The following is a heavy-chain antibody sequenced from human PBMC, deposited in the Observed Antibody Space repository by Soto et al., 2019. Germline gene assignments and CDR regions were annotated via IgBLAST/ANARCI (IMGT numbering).Heavy chain of an antibody. J-gene: IGHJ4*02. Sequence: SSETLSLTCTVSGGSISSSDYYWSWIRQHPGKGLEWIGYIYYSGNTYYNPSLKSRLTISVDTSKNQFSLKLNSVTAADTAVYYCARGLPAATVVTCYFAYWGQGTLVTVSS. CDR3: ARGLPAATVVTCYFAY. D-gene: IGHD4-17*01. V-gene: IGHV4-31*03. CDR2: IYYSGNT. CDR1: GGSISSSDYY.